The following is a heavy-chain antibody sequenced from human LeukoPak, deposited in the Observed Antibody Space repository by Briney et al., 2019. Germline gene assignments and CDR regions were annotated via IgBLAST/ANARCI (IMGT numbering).Heavy chain of an antibody. CDR2: IILIFGTA. CDR3: TSYIGACSGGSCYHWFDH. Sequence: GASVKVSCKASGGTFSNFAFSWVLQAPGQGLEWMGRIILIFGTANYAQKFQGRVTITTDESTSTAYMELSSLRSEDTAVYYCTSYIGACSGGSCYHWFDHWGQGTLVTVSS. J-gene: IGHJ5*02. V-gene: IGHV1-69*05. CDR1: GGTFSNFA. D-gene: IGHD2-15*01.